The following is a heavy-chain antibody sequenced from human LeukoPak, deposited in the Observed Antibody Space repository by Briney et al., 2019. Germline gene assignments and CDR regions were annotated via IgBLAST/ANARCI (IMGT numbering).Heavy chain of an antibody. CDR2: IYYSGSN. CDR1: DGSFSSSSFH. CDR3: ARLRDGIPADY. V-gene: IGHV4-39*01. D-gene: IGHD5-24*01. Sequence: PSETLPVTRTVSDGSFSSSSFHWGCLRQPPGKGLEWIGSIYYSGSNYYSPSLKSRVTISVDTSKNQFSLKLSSVTAADTAMYYCARLRDGIPADYWGQ. J-gene: IGHJ4*02.